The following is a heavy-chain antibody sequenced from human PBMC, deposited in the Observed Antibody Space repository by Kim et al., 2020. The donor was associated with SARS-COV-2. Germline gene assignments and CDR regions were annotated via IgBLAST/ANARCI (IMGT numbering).Heavy chain of an antibody. Sequence: ISYSDSVQGRFTISRDNAKNSLYLQMHSLRAEDTAVYYCARVDGPLDVWGQGTTVTVSS. J-gene: IGHJ6*02. CDR3: ARVDGPLDV. CDR2: I. V-gene: IGHV3-21*01.